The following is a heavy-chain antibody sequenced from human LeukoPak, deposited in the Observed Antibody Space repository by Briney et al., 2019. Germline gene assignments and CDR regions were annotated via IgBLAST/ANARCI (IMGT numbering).Heavy chain of an antibody. V-gene: IGHV1-2*02. CDR1: GYTFTGYY. CDR3: ARSKPYGSGSYYLDAFDI. J-gene: IGHJ3*02. CDR2: INPNSGGT. Sequence: ASVKVSCKASGYTFTGYYMHWVRQAPGQGLEWMGWINPNSGGTNYAQKFQGRVTMTRDTSISTAYMELSRLRSDDTAVYYCARSKPYGSGSYYLDAFDIWGQGTMVTVSS. D-gene: IGHD3-10*01.